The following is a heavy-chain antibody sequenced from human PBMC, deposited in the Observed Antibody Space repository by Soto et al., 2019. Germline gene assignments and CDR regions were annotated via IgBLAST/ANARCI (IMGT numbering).Heavy chain of an antibody. J-gene: IGHJ6*03. CDR3: TTVEAHYGDHKDYYYYMDV. Sequence: GGSLRLSCAASGFTFSSYSMNWVRQAPGKGLEWVGRIKSKTDGGTTDYAAPVKGRFTISRDDSKNTLYLQMNSLKTEDTAVYYCTTVEAHYGDHKDYYYYMDVWGKGTTVTVSS. D-gene: IGHD4-17*01. CDR1: GFTFSSYS. CDR2: IKSKTDGGTT. V-gene: IGHV3-15*01.